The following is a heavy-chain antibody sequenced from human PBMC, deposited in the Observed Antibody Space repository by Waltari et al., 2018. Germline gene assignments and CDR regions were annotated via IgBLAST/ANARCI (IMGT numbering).Heavy chain of an antibody. Sequence: QVQLVQSGAEVKKPGASVKVSCKASGYTFTGYYMHWVRQAPGQGLEWKGRSNPNSGGTNYAQKFQGRVTMTRDTSISTAYMELSRLRSDDTAVYYCARATTWSGRYYYYYMDVWGKGTTVTVSS. CDR3: ARATTWSGRYYYYYMDV. V-gene: IGHV1-2*06. D-gene: IGHD3-3*01. CDR2: SNPNSGGT. CDR1: GYTFTGYY. J-gene: IGHJ6*03.